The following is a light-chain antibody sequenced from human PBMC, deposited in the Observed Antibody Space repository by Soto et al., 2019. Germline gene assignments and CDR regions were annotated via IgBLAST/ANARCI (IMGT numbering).Light chain of an antibody. V-gene: IGKV1-5*03. CDR1: QTISNW. Sequence: DIQMTQSPSTLSASVGDGVTITCRASQTISNWLAWYQQKPGRAPKLLIYKASNLESGVPSRFSGSGSGTEFTLTISSLQPDDFATYYCQQYSSYPLTFGGGTKVDIK. J-gene: IGKJ4*01. CDR3: QQYSSYPLT. CDR2: KAS.